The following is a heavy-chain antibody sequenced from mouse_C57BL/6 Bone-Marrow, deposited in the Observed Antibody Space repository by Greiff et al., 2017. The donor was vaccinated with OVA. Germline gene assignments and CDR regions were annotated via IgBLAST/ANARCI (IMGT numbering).Heavy chain of an antibody. J-gene: IGHJ4*01. CDR2: IYPRSGNT. CDR1: GYTFTSYG. Sequence: LVESGAELARPGASVKLSCKASGYTFTSYGISWVKQRTGQGLEWIGEIYPRSGNTYYNEKFKGKATLTADKSSSTAYMELRSLTSEDSAVYFCARTLTTVVATNYYAMDYWGQGTSVTVSS. V-gene: IGHV1-81*01. D-gene: IGHD1-1*01. CDR3: ARTLTTVVATNYYAMDY.